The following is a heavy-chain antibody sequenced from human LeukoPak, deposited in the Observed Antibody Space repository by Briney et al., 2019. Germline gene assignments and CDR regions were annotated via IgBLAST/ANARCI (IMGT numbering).Heavy chain of an antibody. V-gene: IGHV3-7*01. Sequence: GGSLRLSCAASGFTFSSYWMSWVRQAPGKGREWVANIKQDGSEKYYVDSVKGRFTISRDNAKNSLYLQMNSLRAEDTAVYYCARDRGDSSGWFRHQYGMDVWGQGTTVTVSS. J-gene: IGHJ6*02. D-gene: IGHD6-19*01. CDR2: IKQDGSEK. CDR3: ARDRGDSSGWFRHQYGMDV. CDR1: GFTFSSYW.